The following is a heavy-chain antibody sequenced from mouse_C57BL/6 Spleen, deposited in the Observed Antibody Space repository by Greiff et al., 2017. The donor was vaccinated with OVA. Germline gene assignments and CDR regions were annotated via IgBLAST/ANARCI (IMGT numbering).Heavy chain of an antibody. CDR3: ARYDYGSRLDY. CDR2: INPSTGGT. J-gene: IGHJ2*01. Sequence: VQLKESGPELVKPGASVKISCKASGYSFTGYYMNWVKQSPEKSLEWIGEINPSTGGTTYNQKFKAKATLTVDKSSSTAYMQLKSLTSEDSAVYYCARYDYGSRLDYWGQGTTLTVSS. V-gene: IGHV1-42*01. CDR1: GYSFTGYY. D-gene: IGHD1-1*01.